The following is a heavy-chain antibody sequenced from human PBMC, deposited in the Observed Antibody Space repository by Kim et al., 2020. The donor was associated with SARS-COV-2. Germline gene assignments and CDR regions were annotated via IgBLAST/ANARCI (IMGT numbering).Heavy chain of an antibody. V-gene: IGHV3-30*18. CDR2: ISYDGSNK. CDR3: AKDSGSSGWVGIDY. CDR1: GFTFSSYG. Sequence: GGSLRLSCAASGFTFSSYGMHWVRQAPGKGLEWVAVISYDGSNKYYADSVKGRFTISRDNSKNTLYLQMNSLRAEDTAVYYCAKDSGSSGWVGIDYWGQGTLVTVSS. D-gene: IGHD6-19*01. J-gene: IGHJ4*02.